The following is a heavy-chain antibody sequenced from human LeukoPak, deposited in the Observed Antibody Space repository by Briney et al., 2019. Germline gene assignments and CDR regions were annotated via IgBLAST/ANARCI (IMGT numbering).Heavy chain of an antibody. CDR3: AREHSSGYGY. CDR2: ISSISSYI. CDR1: GFTFSSYS. V-gene: IGHV3-21*01. Sequence: GGSLRLSCAASGFTFSSYSMNWVRQAPGKGLEWVSSISSISSYIYYADSVKGRFTISRDNAKNSLYLQMNSLRAEDTAVYYCAREHSSGYGYWGQGTLVTVSS. J-gene: IGHJ4*02. D-gene: IGHD6-19*01.